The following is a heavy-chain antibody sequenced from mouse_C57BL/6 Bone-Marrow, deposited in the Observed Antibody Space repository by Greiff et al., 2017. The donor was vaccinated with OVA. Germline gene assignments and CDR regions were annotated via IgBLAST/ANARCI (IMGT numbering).Heavy chain of an antibody. CDR2: IHPSDSDT. J-gene: IGHJ4*01. Sequence: VQLQQPGAELVKPGASVKLSCKASGYTFTSYWMNWVKQRPGQGLEWIGRIHPSDSDTHYNKKFKGKATMTVDKSSSTAYMQRSSLTSEDSAVYYCAIGYYDAMDYWGQGTSVTVSS. D-gene: IGHD2-2*01. CDR1: GYTFTSYW. CDR3: AIGYYDAMDY. V-gene: IGHV1-74*01.